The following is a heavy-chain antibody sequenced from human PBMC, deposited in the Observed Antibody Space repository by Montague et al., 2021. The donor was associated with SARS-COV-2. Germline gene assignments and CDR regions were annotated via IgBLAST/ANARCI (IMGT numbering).Heavy chain of an antibody. CDR1: GFTFSSYA. V-gene: IGHV3-30-3*01. J-gene: IGHJ4*02. CDR3: ARIQYGGYGGAFDY. Sequence: SLSLSLSASGFTFSSYAMHLVRQAPGKGLEWVAVISYDGSNKYYADSVKGRFTISRDNSKNTLYLQMNSLRAEDTAVYYCARIQYGGYGGAFDYWGQGTLVTVSS. D-gene: IGHD5-12*01. CDR2: ISYDGSNK.